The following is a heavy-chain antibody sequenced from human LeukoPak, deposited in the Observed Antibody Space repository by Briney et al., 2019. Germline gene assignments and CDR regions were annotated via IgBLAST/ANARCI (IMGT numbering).Heavy chain of an antibody. J-gene: IGHJ4*02. CDR1: GGSISSYY. CDR3: ARRATMLAGGYFDY. D-gene: IGHD5-12*01. V-gene: IGHV4-4*09. Sequence: SETLSLTCTLSGGSISSYYWSWIRQTPGKGLEWIGYIYASGNTTYNPSLKSRVTISIDTSKNQFSLKRSSVTAADTAVYYCARRATMLAGGYFDYWGQGTLVSVSS. CDR2: IYASGNT.